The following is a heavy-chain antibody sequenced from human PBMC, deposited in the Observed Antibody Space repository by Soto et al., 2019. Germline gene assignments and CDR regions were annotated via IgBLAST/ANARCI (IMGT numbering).Heavy chain of an antibody. CDR2: INHSGST. V-gene: IGHV4-34*01. D-gene: IGHD3-9*01. J-gene: IGHJ5*02. CDR1: GGSFIGYY. Sequence: SETLSLTCAVYGGSFIGYYWSWIRQPPGKGLEWIGEINHSGSTNYNPSLKSRVTISVDTSKNQFSLKLSSVTAADTAVYYCARGLVIIDLNWFDPWGQGTLVTVSS. CDR3: ARGLVIIDLNWFDP.